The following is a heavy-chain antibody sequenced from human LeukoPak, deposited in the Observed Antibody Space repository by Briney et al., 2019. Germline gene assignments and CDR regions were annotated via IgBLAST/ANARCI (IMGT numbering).Heavy chain of an antibody. Sequence: SETLSLTCTVSGGYIISRSHYWGWIRQPPGKGLEWIGSVYYSGNTYYNPSLKTRATISIDTPTSKNQFSLTLSSVTAADTAVYYCARHHAEILVPNDWGQGTLVTVSS. J-gene: IGHJ4*02. V-gene: IGHV4-39*01. D-gene: IGHD1-1*01. CDR1: GGYIISRSHY. CDR3: ARHHAEILVPND. CDR2: VYYSGNT.